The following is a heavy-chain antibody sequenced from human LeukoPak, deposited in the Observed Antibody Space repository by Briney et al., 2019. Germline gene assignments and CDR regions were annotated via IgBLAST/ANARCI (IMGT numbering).Heavy chain of an antibody. CDR2: IYSSGST. J-gene: IGHJ4*02. Sequence: SETLSLTCTVSGGSISGYYWSCIRQPPGKGLEWIGYIYSSGSTYYNPSLKSRVTISADTSKNQFSLKLSSVTAADTAVYYCARACGGDCYWAFDYWGQGTLVTVSS. V-gene: IGHV4-59*01. CDR1: GGSISGYY. CDR3: ARACGGDCYWAFDY. D-gene: IGHD2-21*02.